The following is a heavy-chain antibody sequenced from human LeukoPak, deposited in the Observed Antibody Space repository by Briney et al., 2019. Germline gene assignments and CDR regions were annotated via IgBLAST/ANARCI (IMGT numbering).Heavy chain of an antibody. D-gene: IGHD3-10*01. CDR3: AREVNYYGSGYFDY. V-gene: IGHV4-30-4*02. CDR1: GGSISSGDYY. CDR2: IYYSVTT. Sequence: SETLSLTCTVSGGSISSGDYYWSWIRQPPGKGLEWIGYIYYSVTTNYNPSLKSRVTISADTSKNQFSLKLSSVTAADTAVYYCAREVNYYGSGYFDYWGQGTLVTVSS. J-gene: IGHJ4*02.